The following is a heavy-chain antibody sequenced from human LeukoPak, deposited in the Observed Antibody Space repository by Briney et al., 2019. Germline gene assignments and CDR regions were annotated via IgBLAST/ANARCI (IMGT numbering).Heavy chain of an antibody. V-gene: IGHV3-49*03. CDR1: GFTFGDYT. CDR2: IRKKADGCTP. CDR3: TRDPPTRY. J-gene: IGHJ4*02. Sequence: SLRLSCTTYGFTFGDYTITWLRQAPGKGREWVCFIRKKADGCTPEYAASVKGRFTVSRDDSKSIAYLQMNSLKTEDTAVYYCTRDPPTRYWGQGTLVSVSS. D-gene: IGHD2-15*01.